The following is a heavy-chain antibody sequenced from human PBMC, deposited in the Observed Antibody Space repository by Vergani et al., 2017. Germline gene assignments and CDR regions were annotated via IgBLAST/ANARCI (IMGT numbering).Heavy chain of an antibody. CDR2: IIPIVDIA. J-gene: IGHJ3*02. CDR1: GYTFSGYY. CDR3: ASAEAGLDAFDI. Sequence: QVQLVQSGAELKKPGASVKVSCKGSGYTFSGYYIQWVRQAPGQGLEWMGRIIPIVDIANYAQKFQGRVTITADKSTSTAYMELSSLRSEDTAVYYCASAEAGLDAFDIWGQGTMVTVSS. D-gene: IGHD6-19*01. V-gene: IGHV1-69*04.